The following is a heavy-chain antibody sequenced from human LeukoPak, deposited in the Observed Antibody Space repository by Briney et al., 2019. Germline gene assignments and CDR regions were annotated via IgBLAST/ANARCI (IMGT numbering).Heavy chain of an antibody. V-gene: IGHV1-69*13. J-gene: IGHJ4*02. CDR1: GGTFSSYA. Sequence: SVKVSCKASGGTFSSYAISWVRQAPGQGLEWMGGVIPIFGTANYAQKFQGRVTITADESTSTAYMELRSLRSDDTAVYYCASSYYDSSGYHSTDYWGQGTLVTVSS. CDR3: ASSYYDSSGYHSTDY. D-gene: IGHD3-22*01. CDR2: VIPIFGTA.